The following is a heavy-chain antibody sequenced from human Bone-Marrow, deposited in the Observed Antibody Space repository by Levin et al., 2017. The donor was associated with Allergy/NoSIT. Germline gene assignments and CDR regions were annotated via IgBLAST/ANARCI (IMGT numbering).Heavy chain of an antibody. D-gene: IGHD6-6*01. J-gene: IGHJ4*02. CDR1: GFTFSDYY. CDR3: ARDSPPKARDSSSSNY. CDR2: ISGGGDTV. Sequence: SCAASGFTFSDYYMNWFRQAPGRGLEWVSSISGGGDTVDYTDSVKGRFAISRDNAKNSLYLQMNSLRAEDTAVYYCARDSPPKARDSSSSNYWGQGSLVAVSA. V-gene: IGHV3-11*01.